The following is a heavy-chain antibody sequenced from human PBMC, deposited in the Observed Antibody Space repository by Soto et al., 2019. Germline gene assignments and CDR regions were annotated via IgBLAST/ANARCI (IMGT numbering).Heavy chain of an antibody. CDR1: GGSISSSSYY. Sequence: QLLLQESGPGLVKPSETLSLICTVSGGSISSSSYYWGWIRQPPGKGLEWIGSIYYSGSTYYNPSLKSRVTIFVDTSKNQFSLELTSVTAADTAVYFCARQGPPVMAEDYFDFWGQGTLVTVSS. D-gene: IGHD3-16*01. CDR3: ARQGPPVMAEDYFDF. V-gene: IGHV4-39*01. CDR2: IYYSGST. J-gene: IGHJ4*02.